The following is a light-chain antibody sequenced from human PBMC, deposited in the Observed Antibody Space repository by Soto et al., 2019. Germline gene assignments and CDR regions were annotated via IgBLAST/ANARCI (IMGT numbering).Light chain of an antibody. CDR1: RSNIGATYD. CDR3: QSYDSSLSGVV. V-gene: IGLV1-40*01. J-gene: IGLJ2*01. CDR2: GDN. Sequence: QSVLTQPPSVSGAPGQRVTISCTGSRSNIGATYDVHWYQRLPGKAPKLLIYGDNNRPSGVPDRFSGSKSGPSASLAITGLQAEDEADYYCQSYDSSLSGVVFGGGTKLTVL.